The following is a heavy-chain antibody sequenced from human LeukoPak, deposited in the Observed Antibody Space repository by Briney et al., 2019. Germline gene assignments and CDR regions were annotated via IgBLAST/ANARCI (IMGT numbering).Heavy chain of an antibody. Sequence: PGGSLRLSCAVSGFTFSSYSMTWVRQAPGKGLEWVSSISGSRSYIYYADSVKGRFTISRDNAKNSLYLQMNSLRAEGTAVYYCARGGKRYCSSTSCYLDYWGQGTLVTVSS. CDR3: ARGGKRYCSSTSCYLDY. V-gene: IGHV3-21*01. CDR2: ISGSRSYI. J-gene: IGHJ4*02. CDR1: GFTFSSYS. D-gene: IGHD2-2*01.